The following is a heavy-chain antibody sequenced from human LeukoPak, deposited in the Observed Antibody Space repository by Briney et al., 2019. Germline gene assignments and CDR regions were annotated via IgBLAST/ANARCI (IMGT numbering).Heavy chain of an antibody. CDR3: ARVPSLGCSNTSCYAGYYYYGMDV. V-gene: IGHV4-34*01. Sequence: SESLSLTSAVYGGSFCDYNWSWSREPPGEGGWWVGEINHSGGTNYKPSLKSRVTISVDTSKNQVSLKLSSVTAADTAVYYCARVPSLGCSNTSCYAGYYYYGMDVWGKGTTVTVSS. D-gene: IGHD2-2*01. CDR2: INHSGGT. CDR1: GGSFCDYN. J-gene: IGHJ6*04.